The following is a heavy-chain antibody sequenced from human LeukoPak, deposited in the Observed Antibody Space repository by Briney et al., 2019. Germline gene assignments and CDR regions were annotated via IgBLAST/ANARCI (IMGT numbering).Heavy chain of an antibody. D-gene: IGHD3-22*01. J-gene: IGHJ4*02. V-gene: IGHV1-69*13. CDR3: ALTSRYYYDSSGYYPFDY. Sequence: ASVKVSCKASGYTFTSYGISWVRQAPGQGLEWMGGIIPIFGTANYAQKFQGRVTITADESTSTAYMELSSLRSEDTAVYYCALTSRYYYDSSGYYPFDYWGQGTLVTVSS. CDR1: GYTFTSYG. CDR2: IIPIFGTA.